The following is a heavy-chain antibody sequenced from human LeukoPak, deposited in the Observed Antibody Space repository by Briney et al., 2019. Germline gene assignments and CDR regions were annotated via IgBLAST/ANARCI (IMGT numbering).Heavy chain of an antibody. J-gene: IGHJ6*02. CDR1: GGSISSNY. V-gene: IGHV4-59*08. CDR3: ASERSYCSSTSCYQGPIYYGMDV. Sequence: SETLSLTCTVSGGSISSNYWGWVRQPPRKGLEWIGYIYHGVSTNYNPSLESRVTISVDASKNQFSLKLSSVTAADTAVYYCASERSYCSSTSCYQGPIYYGMDVWGQGTTVTVSS. CDR2: IYHGVST. D-gene: IGHD2-2*01.